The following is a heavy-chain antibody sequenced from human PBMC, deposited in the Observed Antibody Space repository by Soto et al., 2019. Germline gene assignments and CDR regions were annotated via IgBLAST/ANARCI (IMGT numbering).Heavy chain of an antibody. CDR1: GFTFRSYV. D-gene: IGHD3-22*01. J-gene: IGHJ6*02. V-gene: IGHV3-30-3*01. CDR3: ARDKSSSVVSDPSTGMDV. CDR2: TSYDGNNK. Sequence: PGGSLRLSCAASGFTFRSYVMHWVRQAPGKGLEWVAVTSYDGNNKYYADSVKGRFSISRDNSKNTLYLQMNSLRAEDMAMYYCARDKSSSVVSDPSTGMDVWGQGTTVTVSS.